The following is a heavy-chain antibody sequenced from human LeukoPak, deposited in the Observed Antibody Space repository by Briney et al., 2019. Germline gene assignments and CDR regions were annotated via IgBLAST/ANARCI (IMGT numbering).Heavy chain of an antibody. Sequence: ASVKVSCKASGYTFTGYYMHWVRQAPGQGLKWMGWINPNSGGTNYAQKFQGRVTMTRDTSISTAYMELSRLRSDDTAVYYCARDIVLMVHAIYSWFDPWGQGTLVTVSS. CDR3: ARDIVLMVHAIYSWFDP. V-gene: IGHV1-2*02. CDR2: INPNSGGT. D-gene: IGHD2-8*01. CDR1: GYTFTGYY. J-gene: IGHJ5*02.